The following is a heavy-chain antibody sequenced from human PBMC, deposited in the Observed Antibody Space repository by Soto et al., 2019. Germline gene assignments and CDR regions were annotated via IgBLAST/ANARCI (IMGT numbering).Heavy chain of an antibody. CDR3: ARDRQTRYDILTVYNPNWCDP. D-gene: IGHD3-9*01. V-gene: IGHV1-46*03. J-gene: IGHJ5*02. Sequence: ASVKVSCKASGYTFTSYYMHWVRQAPGQGLEWMGIINPSGGSTSYAQKFQGRVTMTRDTSTSTVYMELSSLRSDDTAVYYCARDRQTRYDILTVYNPNWCDPWGKGTLVTVSS. CDR1: GYTFTSYY. CDR2: INPSGGST.